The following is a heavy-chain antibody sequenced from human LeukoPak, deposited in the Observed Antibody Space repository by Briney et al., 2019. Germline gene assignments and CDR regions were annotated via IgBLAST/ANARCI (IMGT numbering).Heavy chain of an antibody. V-gene: IGHV3-33*01. CDR3: ARDRMATDY. D-gene: IGHD5-24*01. CDR1: GFTFGGYG. Sequence: GTSLRLSCAASGFTFGGYGMHWVRQAPGKGLEWVAVIWYDGSNKYYADSVKGRFTISRDNSKNTLYLQMNSLRAEDTAVYYCARDRMATDYWGQGTLVTVSS. J-gene: IGHJ4*02. CDR2: IWYDGSNK.